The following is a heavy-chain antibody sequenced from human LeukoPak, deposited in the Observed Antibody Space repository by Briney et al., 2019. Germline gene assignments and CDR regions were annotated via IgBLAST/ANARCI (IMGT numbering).Heavy chain of an antibody. CDR3: TRDRGWQQFDY. V-gene: IGHV3-7*01. J-gene: IGHJ4*02. CDR1: AFTFSASW. CDR2: INEDGSET. Sequence: GGSLRLSCVASAFTFSASWMTWVRQAPGKGLERVANINEDGSETWYVDSVRGRFTISRDNARNSLYLQMSSLRDDDTAVYYCTRDRGWQQFDYWGQGTRVTVSS. D-gene: IGHD5-24*01.